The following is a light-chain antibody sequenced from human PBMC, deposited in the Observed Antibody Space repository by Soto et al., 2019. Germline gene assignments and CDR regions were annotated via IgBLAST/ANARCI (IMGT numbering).Light chain of an antibody. CDR2: AAS. V-gene: IGKV1-9*01. Sequence: IQLTQSPSSLSASLGDRVTITCRASQDINYYLAWYQQKPGTAPKLLIYAASTLQSGVPSRFSGSGSGTDFTLTISSLQPEDCATYYCQQLYSYPRTFGPGTKVYIK. CDR1: QDINYY. CDR3: QQLYSYPRT. J-gene: IGKJ3*01.